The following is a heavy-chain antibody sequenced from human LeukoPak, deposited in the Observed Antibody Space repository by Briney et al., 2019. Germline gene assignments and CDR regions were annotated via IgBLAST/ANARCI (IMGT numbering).Heavy chain of an antibody. V-gene: IGHV1-18*01. J-gene: IGHJ4*02. Sequence: ASVTVSCKASGYTFTSYGISWVRQAPGQGLEWMGWISAYNGNTNYAQKLQGRLTMTTDTSTSTAYMELRSLRADDTAVYYCARGSDQGLYDYVWGSYRFDYWGQGTLVTVSS. CDR2: ISAYNGNT. D-gene: IGHD3-16*02. CDR1: GYTFTSYG. CDR3: ARGSDQGLYDYVWGSYRFDY.